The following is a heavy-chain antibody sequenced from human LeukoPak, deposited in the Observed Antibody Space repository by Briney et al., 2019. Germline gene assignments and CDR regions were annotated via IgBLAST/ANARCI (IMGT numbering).Heavy chain of an antibody. CDR3: ARDLEQQMVLGRFDP. CDR2: INHSGST. J-gene: IGHJ5*02. CDR1: GGSFSGYY. Sequence: SETLSLTCAVYGGSFSGYYWSWIRQPPGKGLEWIGEINHSGSTNYNPSLKSRVTISVDTSKNQFSLKLSSVTAADTAVYYCARDLEQQMVLGRFDPWGQGTLVIVSS. V-gene: IGHV4-34*01. D-gene: IGHD6-13*01.